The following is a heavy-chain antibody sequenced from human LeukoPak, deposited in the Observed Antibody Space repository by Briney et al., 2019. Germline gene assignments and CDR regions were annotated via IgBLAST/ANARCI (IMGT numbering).Heavy chain of an antibody. V-gene: IGHV3-21*06. CDR1: GFTFSDFG. J-gene: IGHJ3*02. D-gene: IGHD3-22*01. CDR3: ARVSHYDSSGYSANDAFDI. CDR2: ITSSSNYI. Sequence: GGSLRLSCAASGFTFSDFGMNWVRQAPGKGLEWVSSITSSSNYIDYADSVKGRFTISRDNAKNSLHLQMSSLRVEDTAVYYCARVSHYDSSGYSANDAFDIWGQGTMVTVSS.